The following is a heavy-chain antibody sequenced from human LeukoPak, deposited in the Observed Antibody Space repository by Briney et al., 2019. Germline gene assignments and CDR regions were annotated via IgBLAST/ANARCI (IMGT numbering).Heavy chain of an antibody. CDR2: ICAYNGNT. CDR3: ARGYYYGSGSYRSPFDY. Sequence: ASVKVSCKASGYTFTSYGISWVRQAAGQGLEWMGWICAYNGNTNYAQKLQGRVTMTTDTSTSTAYMELRSLRSDDTAVYYCARGYYYGSGSYRSPFDYWGQGTLVTVSS. V-gene: IGHV1-18*01. D-gene: IGHD3-10*01. CDR1: GYTFTSYG. J-gene: IGHJ4*02.